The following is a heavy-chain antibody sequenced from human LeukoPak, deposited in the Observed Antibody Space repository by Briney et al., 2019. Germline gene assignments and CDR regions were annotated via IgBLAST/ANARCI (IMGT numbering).Heavy chain of an antibody. CDR3: VRGSPGYSSSWHAY. CDR1: GFMLSSTW. CDR2: INSDATST. Sequence: GGSLRLSCAASGFMLSSTWMHWVRQAPGKGLVWVSRINSDATSTSYADSARGRFTISRDDAKNTMYLQMNSLRAEDTAMYYCVRGSPGYSSSWHAYWGQRTLVTVSS. J-gene: IGHJ4*02. V-gene: IGHV3-74*01. D-gene: IGHD6-13*01.